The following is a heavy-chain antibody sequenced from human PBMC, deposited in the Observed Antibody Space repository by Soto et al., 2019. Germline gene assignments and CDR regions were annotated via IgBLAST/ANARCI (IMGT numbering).Heavy chain of an antibody. CDR2: INPNIGDT. CDR3: ARVWCSSSAGYYCYYGMDV. V-gene: IGHV1-2*02. Sequence: ASWKVSCKASGYTFTRYYIHWVRQAPGQGLEWMGWINPNIGDTNSAQKFQGRVTITRDTSISTAYMELSRLRSDDTAVYYCARVWCSSSAGYYCYYGMDVWGQGTTVTVSS. J-gene: IGHJ6*02. D-gene: IGHD6-6*01. CDR1: GYTFTRYY.